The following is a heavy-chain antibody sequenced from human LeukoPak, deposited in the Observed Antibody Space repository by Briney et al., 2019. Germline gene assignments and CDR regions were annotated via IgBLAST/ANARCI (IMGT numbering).Heavy chain of an antibody. J-gene: IGHJ4*02. CDR3: ARGLRFLEWLPDY. D-gene: IGHD3-3*01. CDR2: ISSSGNNI. V-gene: IGHV3-11*01. Sequence: GGSLRLSCAASGFTFSDYYITWIRQAPGKGLEWVSYISSSGNNIYYADSVKGRFTISRDNAKNSLYLQMDSLRAEDTAVYYCARGLRFLEWLPDYWGQGTLVTVSS. CDR1: GFTFSDYY.